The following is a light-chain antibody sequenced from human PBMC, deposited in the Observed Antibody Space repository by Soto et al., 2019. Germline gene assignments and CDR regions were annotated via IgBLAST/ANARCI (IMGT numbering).Light chain of an antibody. V-gene: IGKV3-15*01. J-gene: IGKJ1*01. CDR3: QHYNNWPPWT. CDR2: DAS. CDR1: QSVSSN. Sequence: EIVMTQSPATLSVSPGERATFSCRASQSVSSNLAWYQQKPGQAPRLLIYDASIRATGIPARFSGSGSGTEFTLTISSLQSEDFAVYYCQHYNNWPPWTFGQGTKVDIK.